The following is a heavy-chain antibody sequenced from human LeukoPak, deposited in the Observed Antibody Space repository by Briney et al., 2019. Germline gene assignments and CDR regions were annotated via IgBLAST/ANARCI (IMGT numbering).Heavy chain of an antibody. V-gene: IGHV4-39*01. J-gene: IGHJ2*01. Sequence: PSETLSLTCTVPGDSISSSSYSWGWIRQPPGKGLEWIGSVYSSGSTYYNPSLKSRVTISVDTSKDHFSLRLSSVTAADTAVYFCARHGGYSSSWYTTIRNYWYFDLWGRGTLLTVSS. D-gene: IGHD6-13*01. CDR3: ARHGGYSSSWYTTIRNYWYFDL. CDR1: GDSISSSSYS. CDR2: VYSSGST.